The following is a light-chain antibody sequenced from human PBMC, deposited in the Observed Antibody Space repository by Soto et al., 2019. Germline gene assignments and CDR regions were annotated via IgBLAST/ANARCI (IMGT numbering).Light chain of an antibody. J-gene: IGLJ2*01. Sequence: QSVLTQPASVSGSPGQSITISCTGTSSDVGGYNYVSWYQQHPGKAPKLMIYEVSNRPSGVSNRFSGSKSSNTASLTISGLQAEDEADYYCSSYTSSSLVIFGGGTKVTVL. V-gene: IGLV2-14*01. CDR3: SSYTSSSLVI. CDR1: SSDVGGYNY. CDR2: EVS.